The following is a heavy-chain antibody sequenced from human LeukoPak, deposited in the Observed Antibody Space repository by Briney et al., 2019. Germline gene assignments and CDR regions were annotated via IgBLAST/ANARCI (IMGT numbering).Heavy chain of an antibody. CDR1: GGSFSGYY. V-gene: IGHV4-34*01. J-gene: IGHJ6*03. CDR3: ARDVLWFGEGPDYYYYIDV. Sequence: KTSETLSLTCAVYGGSFSGYYWSWIRQPPGKGLEWIGEINHSGSTNYNPSLKSRVTISVDTSKNQFSLQLNSVTPEDTAVYYCARDVLWFGEGPDYYYYIDVWGKGTTVTVSS. D-gene: IGHD3-10*01. CDR2: INHSGST.